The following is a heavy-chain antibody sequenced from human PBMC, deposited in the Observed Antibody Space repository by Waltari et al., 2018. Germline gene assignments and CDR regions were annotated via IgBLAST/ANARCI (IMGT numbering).Heavy chain of an antibody. CDR2: IWHDGSNE. V-gene: IGHV3-33*01. D-gene: IGHD2-15*01. J-gene: IGHJ4*02. CDR1: GFTFSRFG. CDR3: ASQSTTLFDY. Sequence: QVQLVESGGGVVQPGRSLSLSCAASGFTFSRFGMHWVRQAPGKGLEWVEVIWHDGSNEYYVDSVKGRFTISRDNSKNTLYLQMNSLRAEDSAVYYCASQSTTLFDYWGQGTLVTVSS.